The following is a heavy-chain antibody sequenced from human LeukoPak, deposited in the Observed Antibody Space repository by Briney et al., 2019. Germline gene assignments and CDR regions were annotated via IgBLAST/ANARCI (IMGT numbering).Heavy chain of an antibody. Sequence: ASVKVSCKASGYTFTSYGISWVRQAPGQGLEWMGWISAYNGNTNYAQKLQGRVTMTTDTSTSTAYMELRSLRSDDTAVYYCARTSTDYTYSSSLFDYWGQGTLVTVSS. CDR3: ARTSTDYTYSSSLFDY. J-gene: IGHJ4*02. CDR1: GYTFTSYG. V-gene: IGHV1-18*01. CDR2: ISAYNGNT. D-gene: IGHD6-13*01.